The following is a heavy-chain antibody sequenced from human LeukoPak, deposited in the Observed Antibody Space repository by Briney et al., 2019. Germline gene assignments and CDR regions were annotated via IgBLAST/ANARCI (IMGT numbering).Heavy chain of an antibody. CDR3: ARSHSSSWPPSGY. D-gene: IGHD6-13*01. J-gene: IGHJ4*02. CDR1: GGSISSGDYY. V-gene: IGHV4-30-4*01. Sequence: PSQALSLTCTVSGGSISSGDYYWSWIRQPPGKGLEWIGYIYYSGSTYYNPSLKSRVTISVDTSKNQFSLKLSSVTPEDTAVYYCARSHSSSWPPSGYWGQGTLVTVSS. CDR2: IYYSGST.